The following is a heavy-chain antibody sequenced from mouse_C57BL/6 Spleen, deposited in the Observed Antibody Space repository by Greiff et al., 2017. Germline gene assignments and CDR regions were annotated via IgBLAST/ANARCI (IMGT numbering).Heavy chain of an antibody. D-gene: IGHD2-5*01. CDR3: ARPDSIYYSNYGGFAY. Sequence: EVQGVESGPELVKPGASVKMSCKASGYTFTDYNMHWVKQSHGKSLEWIGYINPNNGGTSYNQKFKGKATLTVNKSSSTAYMELRSLTSEDSAVYYCARPDSIYYSNYGGFAYWGQGTLVTVSA. V-gene: IGHV1-22*01. J-gene: IGHJ3*01. CDR1: GYTFTDYN. CDR2: INPNNGGT.